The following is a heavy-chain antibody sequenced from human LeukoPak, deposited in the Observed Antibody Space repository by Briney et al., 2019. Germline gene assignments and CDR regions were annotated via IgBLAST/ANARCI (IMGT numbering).Heavy chain of an antibody. D-gene: IGHD1-26*01. V-gene: IGHV1-8*01. CDR2: VKPNSGNT. Sequence: ASVKVSCKTSGYTFSSYDINWVRQATGQGLEWMGWVKPNSGNTGYAQNFQGRVTMTRNPSISAAYMELSSLRSEDTAVYYCAREPLDGEGATIFDFWGQGTLVTVSS. CDR3: AREPLDGEGATIFDF. CDR1: GYTFSSYD. J-gene: IGHJ4*02.